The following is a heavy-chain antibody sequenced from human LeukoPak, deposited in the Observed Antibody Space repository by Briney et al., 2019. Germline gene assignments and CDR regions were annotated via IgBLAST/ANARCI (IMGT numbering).Heavy chain of an antibody. D-gene: IGHD3-22*01. CDR2: IRYGGSNK. J-gene: IGHJ4*02. CDR1: GFTFSSYG. CDR3: AKTYYYDSSGYYYMGIDY. V-gene: IGHV3-30*02. Sequence: GGSLRLSCAASGFTFSSYGMHWVRQAPGKGLEWVAFIRYGGSNKYYADSVKGRFTISRDNSKNTLYLQMNSLRAEDTAVYYCAKTYYYDSSGYYYMGIDYWGQGTLVTVSS.